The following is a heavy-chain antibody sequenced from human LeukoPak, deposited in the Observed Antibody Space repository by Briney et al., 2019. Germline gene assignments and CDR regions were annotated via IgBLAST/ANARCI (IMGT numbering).Heavy chain of an antibody. Sequence: GASVKVSCKASGGTFSSYTISWVRQAPGQGLEWMGRIIPILGIANYAQKFQGRVTITADKSTSTAYMELSRLRSEDTAVYYCARGGYCSSTSCRSWFDPWGQGTLVTVSS. CDR3: ARGGYCSSTSCRSWFDP. D-gene: IGHD2-2*01. CDR2: IIPILGIA. CDR1: GGTFSSYT. V-gene: IGHV1-69*02. J-gene: IGHJ5*02.